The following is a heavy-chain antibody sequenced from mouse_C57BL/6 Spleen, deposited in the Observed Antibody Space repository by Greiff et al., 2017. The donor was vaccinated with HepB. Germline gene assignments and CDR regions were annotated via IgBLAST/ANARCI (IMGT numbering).Heavy chain of an antibody. CDR1: GFTFSSYG. V-gene: IGHV5-6*01. CDR3: ARRNSPYYFDY. CDR2: ISSGGSYT. J-gene: IGHJ2*01. Sequence: EVQLVESGGDLVKPGGSLKLSCAASGFTFSSYGMSWVRQTPDKRLEWVATISSGGSYTYYPDSVKGRFTISRDNAKNTLYLQMSSLKSEDTAMYYCARRNSPYYFDYWGQGTTLTVSS. D-gene: IGHD2-12*01.